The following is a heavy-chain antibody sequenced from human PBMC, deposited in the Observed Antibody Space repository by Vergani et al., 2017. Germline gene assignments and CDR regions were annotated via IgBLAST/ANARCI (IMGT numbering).Heavy chain of an antibody. D-gene: IGHD2/OR15-2a*01. V-gene: IGHV3-30*18. Sequence: VQLVESGGGLVKPGGSLRLSCAASGFTFKTYGMHWVRQAPGKGLEWVGLIYYDGSNAYYADSVKGRFTISRDNSKNTLYLQMSSLRAEDTAVYYCVKEKIDLGSYFFDSWGHGILVTVSS. CDR3: VKEKIDLGSYFFDS. CDR1: GFTFKTYG. CDR2: IYYDGSNA. J-gene: IGHJ4*01.